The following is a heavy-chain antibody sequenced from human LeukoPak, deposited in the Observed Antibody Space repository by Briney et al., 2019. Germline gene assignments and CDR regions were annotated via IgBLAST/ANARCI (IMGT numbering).Heavy chain of an antibody. Sequence: GGSLRLSCAACGFTVSSNYMSWVRQAPGKGLEWGSVIYSGGSPYYADSVEGRFTISRDNSKNTLDAQMTSRRAEDTAVYYCARQRGYSYGYSFIDYWGQGTLVTVSS. D-gene: IGHD5-18*01. V-gene: IGHV3-53*01. CDR1: GFTVSSNY. J-gene: IGHJ4*02. CDR3: ARQRGYSYGYSFIDY. CDR2: IYSGGSP.